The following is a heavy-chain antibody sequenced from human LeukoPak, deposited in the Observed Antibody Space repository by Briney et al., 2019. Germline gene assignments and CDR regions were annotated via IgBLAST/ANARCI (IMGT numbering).Heavy chain of an antibody. CDR2: IKGDGSYT. D-gene: IGHD5-24*01. CDR1: GFTFRTYW. CDR3: ARWRWAQSEFEY. J-gene: IGHJ4*02. Sequence: PGGSLRLSCTVSGFTFRTYWMSGFPQPPGRALEWWASIKGDGSYTEYVDSVKGRFTISRDNAKNSVYLQMISLRVEDTAVYYCARWRWAQSEFEYWGRGTLVTVSS. V-gene: IGHV3-7*01.